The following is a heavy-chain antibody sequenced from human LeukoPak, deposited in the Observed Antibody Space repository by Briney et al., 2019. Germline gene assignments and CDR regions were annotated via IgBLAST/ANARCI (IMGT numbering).Heavy chain of an antibody. V-gene: IGHV3-7*05. CDR3: ARERYIPGGRDY. CDR2: IIQDGSEK. D-gene: IGHD3-16*01. J-gene: IGHJ4*02. Sequence: GGSLRLSCAASGFTFSSYAMSWVRQAPGKGLEWVANIIQDGSEKYYVDSVKGRFTISRDNARNSLYLQMNSLRAEDTAVYYCARERYIPGGRDYWGQGTLVTVSS. CDR1: GFTFSSYA.